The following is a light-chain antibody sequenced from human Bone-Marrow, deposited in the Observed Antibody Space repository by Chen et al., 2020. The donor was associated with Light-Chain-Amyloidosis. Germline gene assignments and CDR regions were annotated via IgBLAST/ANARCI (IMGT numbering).Light chain of an antibody. CDR1: NFGSTS. V-gene: IGLV3-21*02. J-gene: IGLJ3*02. CDR2: DDS. Sequence: SYVPTQPSPVSVAPGQMATIACGGNNFGSTSVHWYQQTPVQAPLLVVYDDSDRPSGIPERLSGSNSGNTATLTISRVEAGDEADYYCQVWDRSSDRPVFGGGTKLTVL. CDR3: QVWDRSSDRPV.